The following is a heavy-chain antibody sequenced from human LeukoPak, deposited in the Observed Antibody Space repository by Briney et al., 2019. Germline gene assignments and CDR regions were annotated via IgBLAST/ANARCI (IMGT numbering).Heavy chain of an antibody. CDR1: GFTFSSYG. Sequence: GGSLRLSCAASGFTFSSYGMHWVRQAPGKGLEWVAFIRYDGSNKYYADSVKGRFTISRDNSKNTLYLQMNSLRAEDTAVYYCAKDMGDCSGGSCYRDGMDVWGQGTTVTVSS. D-gene: IGHD2-15*01. V-gene: IGHV3-30*02. J-gene: IGHJ6*02. CDR2: IRYDGSNK. CDR3: AKDMGDCSGGSCYRDGMDV.